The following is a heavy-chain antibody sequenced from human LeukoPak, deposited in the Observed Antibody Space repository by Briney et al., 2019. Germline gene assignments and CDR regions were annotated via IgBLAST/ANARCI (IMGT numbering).Heavy chain of an antibody. Sequence: GGSLRLSCAASGFTFSSYGMHWVRQAPGKGLEWVAVISYDGSDKYYADSVKGRFTISRDNSKNTLYLQMNSLRAEDTAVYYGEKAHSDFGAFNYGGREPRSPVS. CDR3: EKAHSDFGAFNY. CDR1: GFTFSSYG. J-gene: IGHJ4*02. CDR2: ISYDGSDK. D-gene: IGHD3-16*01. V-gene: IGHV3-30*18.